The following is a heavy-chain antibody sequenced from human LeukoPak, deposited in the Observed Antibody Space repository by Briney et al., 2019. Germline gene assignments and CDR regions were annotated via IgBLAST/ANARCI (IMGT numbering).Heavy chain of an antibody. CDR1: GGSISSSSYY. Sequence: SETLSLTCTVSGGSISSSSYYWGWIRQPPGKGLEWIGSIYYSGSTYYNLSLKSRVTISVDTSKNQFSLKLSSVTAADTAVYYCARQGYYYGSSGNYWGQGTLVTVSS. V-gene: IGHV4-39*01. J-gene: IGHJ4*02. CDR3: ARQGYYYGSSGNY. D-gene: IGHD3-22*01. CDR2: IYYSGST.